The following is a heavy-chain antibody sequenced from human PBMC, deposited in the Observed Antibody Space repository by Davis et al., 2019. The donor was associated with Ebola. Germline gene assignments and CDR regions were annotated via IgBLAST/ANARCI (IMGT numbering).Heavy chain of an antibody. CDR3: ARDRVSSWREDQHIYYNYYGMDV. Sequence: GESLKISCAASGFTVSSNYMSWVRQAPGKGLEWVSVIYSGGSTYYADSVKGRFTISRDNSKNTLYLQMNSLRAEDTAVYYCARDRVSSWREDQHIYYNYYGMDVWGQGTTVTVSS. D-gene: IGHD6-13*01. V-gene: IGHV3-53*01. CDR2: IYSGGST. J-gene: IGHJ6*02. CDR1: GFTVSSNY.